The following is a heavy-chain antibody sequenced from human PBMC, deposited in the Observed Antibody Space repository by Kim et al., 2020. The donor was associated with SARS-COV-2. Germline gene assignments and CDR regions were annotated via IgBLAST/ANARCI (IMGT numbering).Heavy chain of an antibody. Sequence: YALSEKGRQTINPDQSKNQFSPQLNAVTPEDTAVYYCARDRQRAGTGVDYWGQGTLVTVSS. J-gene: IGHJ4*02. V-gene: IGHV6-1*01. D-gene: IGHD6-19*01. CDR3: ARDRQRAGTGVDY.